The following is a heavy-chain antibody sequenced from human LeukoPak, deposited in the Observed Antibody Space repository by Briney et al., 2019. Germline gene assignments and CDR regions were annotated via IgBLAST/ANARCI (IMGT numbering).Heavy chain of an antibody. V-gene: IGHV4-59*01. J-gene: IGHJ4*02. Sequence: SETLSLTCTVSGGSISSYYWSWIRQPPGKGLEWIGYISYSESTNYNPSLKSRATMSVDTSKNHFSLKLTSVTAADTAVYYCARSYGSGSYFDYWGQGALVTVSS. CDR3: ARSYGSGSYFDY. CDR1: GGSISSYY. CDR2: ISYSEST. D-gene: IGHD3-10*01.